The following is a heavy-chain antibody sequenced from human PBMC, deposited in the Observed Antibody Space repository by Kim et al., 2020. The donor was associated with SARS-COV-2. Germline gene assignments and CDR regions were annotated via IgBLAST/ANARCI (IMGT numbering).Heavy chain of an antibody. J-gene: IGHJ4*02. CDR3: AREGGGYYYDSSGYYFFDY. D-gene: IGHD3-22*01. V-gene: IGHV3-30*07. Sequence: GRFTIARDNSKNTLYLQMNSLRAEDTAVYYCAREGGGYYYDSSGYYFFDYWGQGTLVTVSS.